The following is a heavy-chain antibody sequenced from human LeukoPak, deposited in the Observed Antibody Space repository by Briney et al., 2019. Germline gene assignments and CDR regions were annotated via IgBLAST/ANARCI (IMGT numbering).Heavy chain of an antibody. CDR3: AKDIGSSGWYFYFDN. D-gene: IGHD6-19*01. V-gene: IGHV3-23*01. CDR1: GFTFSSYA. Sequence: GGSLRLSCAASGFTFSSYAMSWVRQAPGKGLEWLSGISGFTTYYADSVKGRFTISRDNAKNSLYLQMNSLRAEDTALYYCAKDIGSSGWYFYFDNWGQGTLVTVSS. CDR2: ISGFTT. J-gene: IGHJ4*02.